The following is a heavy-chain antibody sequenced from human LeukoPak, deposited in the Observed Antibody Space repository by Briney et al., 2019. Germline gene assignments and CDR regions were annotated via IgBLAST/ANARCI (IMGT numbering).Heavy chain of an antibody. CDR2: ISYDGSNK. V-gene: IGHV3-30-3*01. CDR1: GFSFSGYW. J-gene: IGHJ4*02. D-gene: IGHD6-19*01. CDR3: ARGYIAVAGTSDY. Sequence: GGSLRLSCAASGFSFSGYWMGWVRQAPGRGLEWVAVISYDGSNKYYADSVKGRFTISRDNSKNTLYLQMNSLRAEDTAVYYCARGYIAVAGTSDYWGQGTLVTVSS.